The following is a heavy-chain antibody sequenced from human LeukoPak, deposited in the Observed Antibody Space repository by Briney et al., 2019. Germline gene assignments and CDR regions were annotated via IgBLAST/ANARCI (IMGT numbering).Heavy chain of an antibody. D-gene: IGHD2-21*02. CDR3: ARFIPGGDEDY. CDR2: INPNSGGT. J-gene: IGHJ4*02. Sequence: GASVKVSCKASGYTFTGYYMHWVRQAPGQGLEWMGWINPNSGGTNYAQKFQGRFTMTTDTPISTAYMDLSRLRSDDTDVYYCARFIPGGDEDYWGQGTLVTVSS. V-gene: IGHV1-2*02. CDR1: GYTFTGYY.